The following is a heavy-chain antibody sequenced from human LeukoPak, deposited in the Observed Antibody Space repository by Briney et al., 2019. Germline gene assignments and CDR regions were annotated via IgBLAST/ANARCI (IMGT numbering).Heavy chain of an antibody. CDR1: GGTFSSYA. V-gene: IGHV1-69*13. J-gene: IGHJ3*02. Sequence: SVKVSCKASGGTFSSYAISWVRQAPGQGLEWMGGIIPIFGTANYARKFQGRVTITADESTSTAYMELSSLRSEDTAVYYCASGDCSSTSCYSKPDAFDIWGQGTMVTVSS. CDR2: IIPIFGTA. D-gene: IGHD2-2*03. CDR3: ASGDCSSTSCYSKPDAFDI.